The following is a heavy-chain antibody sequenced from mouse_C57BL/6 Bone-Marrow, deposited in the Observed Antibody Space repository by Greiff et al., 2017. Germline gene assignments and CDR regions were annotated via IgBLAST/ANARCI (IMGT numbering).Heavy chain of an antibody. Sequence: VQLVESGGGLVQSGRSLRLSCATSGFTFSDFYMEWVRQAPGKGLEWIAASRNKANDYTTEYSASVKGRFIVSRDTSQSILYLQMNALRAEDTAIYYCARDYYGYFDVWGTGTTVTVSS. CDR3: ARDYYGYFDV. CDR2: SRNKANDYTT. V-gene: IGHV7-1*01. CDR1: GFTFSDFY. J-gene: IGHJ1*03.